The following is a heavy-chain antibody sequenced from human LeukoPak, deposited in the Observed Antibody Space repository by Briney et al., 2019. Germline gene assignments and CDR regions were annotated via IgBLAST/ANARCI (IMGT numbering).Heavy chain of an antibody. CDR1: EFSVGSNY. CDR2: IYSGGST. V-gene: IGHV3-53*01. J-gene: IGHJ4*02. D-gene: IGHD5-18*01. CDR3: ARALGRAYSYGYDY. Sequence: GGSLRLSCAASEFSVGSNYMSWVRQAPGKGLEWVSIIYSGGSTYYADSVKGRFTMSRDNSKNTLYLQMNSLRGEDTAVYYCARALGRAYSYGYDYWGQGTLVTVSS.